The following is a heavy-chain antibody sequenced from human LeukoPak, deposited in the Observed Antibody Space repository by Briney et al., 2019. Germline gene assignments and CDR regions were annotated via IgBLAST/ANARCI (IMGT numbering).Heavy chain of an antibody. D-gene: IGHD3-10*01. V-gene: IGHV3-7*01. CDR1: GFTFSNFW. CDR3: ARGYGSGTYHFDY. J-gene: IGHJ4*02. CDR2: VNQDGSEK. Sequence: GGSLRLSCAASGFTFSNFWMSWVRQAPGKGLQWVAKVNQDGSEKYYVDSVKGRFTISRDNAKNSLYLQMNSLRAEDTAVYYCARGYGSGTYHFDYWGQGTLLTVSS.